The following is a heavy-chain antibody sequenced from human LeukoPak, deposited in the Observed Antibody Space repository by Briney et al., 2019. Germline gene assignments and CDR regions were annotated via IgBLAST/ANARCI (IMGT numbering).Heavy chain of an antibody. J-gene: IGHJ4*02. V-gene: IGHV3-74*01. CDR1: RFTFSSYW. CDR2: ISSDGSTT. CDR3: AKGGYDCSSTSCYADY. D-gene: IGHD2-2*01. Sequence: GGSLRLSCAASRFTFSSYWMHWVRQAPGKGLVWVSRISSDGSTTTYADSVKGRFTISRDNAKNTLFLQMNSLRAEDTAVYYCAKGGYDCSSTSCYADYWGQGTLVTVSS.